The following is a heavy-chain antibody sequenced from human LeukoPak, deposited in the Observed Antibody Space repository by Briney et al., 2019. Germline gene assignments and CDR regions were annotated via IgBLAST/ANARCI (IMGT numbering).Heavy chain of an antibody. CDR1: GFTFSSYA. D-gene: IGHD6-13*01. CDR2: ISGSGGST. Sequence: GGSLRLSCAASGFTFSSYAMSWVRQAPGKGLEWVSTISGSGGSTNHADSVKGRFTISRDNSKNTLYLQMNSLRAEDTAVYYCARDSGYSSSWAFDYWGQGTLVTVSS. CDR3: ARDSGYSSSWAFDY. V-gene: IGHV3-23*01. J-gene: IGHJ4*02.